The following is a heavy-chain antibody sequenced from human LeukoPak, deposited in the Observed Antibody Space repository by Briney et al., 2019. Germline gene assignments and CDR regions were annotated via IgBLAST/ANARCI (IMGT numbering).Heavy chain of an antibody. CDR2: IHYSGST. Sequence: SETLSLTCTVSGDAITSDKYYWGWIRQPPGKGLEWIGSIHYSGSTYYNPSLESRVTISVDTSKNQFSLRLSSVTAADTAVYYCARDYGGNSGGYYYGMDVWGQGTTVTVSS. V-gene: IGHV4-39*01. CDR3: ARDYGGNSGGYYYGMDV. CDR1: GDAITSDKYY. D-gene: IGHD4-23*01. J-gene: IGHJ6*02.